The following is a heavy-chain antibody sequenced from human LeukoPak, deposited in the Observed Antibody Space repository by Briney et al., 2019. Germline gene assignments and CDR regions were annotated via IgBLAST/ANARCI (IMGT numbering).Heavy chain of an antibody. V-gene: IGHV3-49*03. CDR3: TRDQNVLLWFGELAAFDI. Sequence: GGSLRLPCTASGFTFGDYAMSWFRQAPGPGLERVGFIRSKAYGGTTEYAASVKGRFTISRDDSKSIAYLQMNSLKTEDTAVYYCTRDQNVLLWFGELAAFDIWGQGTMVTVSS. J-gene: IGHJ3*02. D-gene: IGHD3-10*01. CDR2: IRSKAYGGTT. CDR1: GFTFGDYA.